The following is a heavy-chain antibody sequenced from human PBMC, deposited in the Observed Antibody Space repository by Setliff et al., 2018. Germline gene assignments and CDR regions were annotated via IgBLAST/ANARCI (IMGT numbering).Heavy chain of an antibody. V-gene: IGHV4-34*01. CDR3: ARDMGQPYYFES. Sequence: PSETLSLTCTVYGGSFSNYYWSWIRQPPGKGLEWIGEINHSGSTNYNPSLTSRVTISVDTSKNQFSLKLSSVTAADTAVYYCARDMGQPYYFESWGLGTLVTVSS. J-gene: IGHJ4*02. D-gene: IGHD1-1*01. CDR1: GGSFSNYY. CDR2: INHSGST.